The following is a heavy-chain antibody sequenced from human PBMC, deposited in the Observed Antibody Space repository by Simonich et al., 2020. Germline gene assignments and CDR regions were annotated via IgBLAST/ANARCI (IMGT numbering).Heavy chain of an antibody. Sequence: QLQLQESVPGLVKPSETLSLTCTVSGGSISSSRYYWGRIRQPPGKGLEWIGRIDYSVSTSYNPSLKSRVTISVDTSKNQCSLKLSAVTAADTAVYYCARQRVLMVYAIDYWGQGTLVTVSS. J-gene: IGHJ4*02. D-gene: IGHD2-8*01. CDR3: ARQRVLMVYAIDY. CDR2: IDYSVST. CDR1: GGSISSSRYY. V-gene: IGHV4-39*01.